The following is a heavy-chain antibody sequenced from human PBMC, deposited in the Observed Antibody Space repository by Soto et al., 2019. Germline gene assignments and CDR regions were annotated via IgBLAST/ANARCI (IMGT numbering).Heavy chain of an antibody. CDR3: ARTGSGIDWGFVDY. V-gene: IGHV4-28*01. Sequence: QVQLQESGPGLVKPSDTVSLTCAVSGYSISTNKWWGWIRQPPGKGLEWIGYIYYSGNTYYNPSLKRRVTMSVDTSKNQFSLKLSSVTAVDTAVYYCARTGSGIDWGFVDYWGQGTLVTVSS. J-gene: IGHJ4*02. CDR1: GYSISTNKW. CDR2: IYYSGNT. D-gene: IGHD3-9*01.